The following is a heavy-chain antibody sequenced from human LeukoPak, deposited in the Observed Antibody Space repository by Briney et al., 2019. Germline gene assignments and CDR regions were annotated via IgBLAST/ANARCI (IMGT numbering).Heavy chain of an antibody. CDR1: GFTVSSNY. CDR3: ARDRPSSGSSFDI. Sequence: GGSLRLSCAASGFTVSSNYMSWVRQAPGKGLEWVSVIYSGGDTYYADSVKGRFTISRDNSKNTLYLQMNSLRAEDTAVYYCARDRPSSGSSFDIWGQGTMVTVSS. J-gene: IGHJ3*02. D-gene: IGHD1-26*01. V-gene: IGHV3-53*01. CDR2: IYSGGDT.